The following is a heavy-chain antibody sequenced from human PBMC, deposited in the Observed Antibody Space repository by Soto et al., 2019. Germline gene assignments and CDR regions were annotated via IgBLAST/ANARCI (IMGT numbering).Heavy chain of an antibody. CDR3: ARGLKGHSSSWPY. CDR1: GYTFTGYY. J-gene: IGHJ4*02. D-gene: IGHD6-13*01. CDR2: INPNSGGT. V-gene: IGHV1-2*02. Sequence: ASVKVSCKASGYTFTGYYMHWVRQAPGQGLEWMGWINPNSGGTNYAQKFQGRVTMTRDTSISTAYMELSRLRSDDTAVYYCARGLKGHSSSWPYWGQGTLVTVSS.